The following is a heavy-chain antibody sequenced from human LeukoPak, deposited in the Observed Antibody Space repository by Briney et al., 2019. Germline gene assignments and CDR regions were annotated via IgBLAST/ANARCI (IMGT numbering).Heavy chain of an antibody. V-gene: IGHV3-23*01. D-gene: IGHD5-18*01. J-gene: IGHJ4*02. CDR3: AREDATMVLSLDY. CDR2: ISSGGDNT. CDR1: GFTFSSYA. Sequence: GVSLRLSCAASGFTFSSYAMSWVRQAPGKGLEWVSAISSGGDNTYYADSVKGRLTISRDNSKNTLYVQMTSLRAEDTAVYYCAREDATMVLSLDYWGQGALVTVSS.